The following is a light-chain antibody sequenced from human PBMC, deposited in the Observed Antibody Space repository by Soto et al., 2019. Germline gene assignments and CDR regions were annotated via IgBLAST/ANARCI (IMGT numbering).Light chain of an antibody. Sequence: DIQMTQSPSTLSASVGDRVTITCRASQSISSWLAWYQQKPGKAPKLLIYDASSLESGVPSRFSGSGSGTEFTLTISSLQPDAFATYYCHQYNSYYTWTFGQGTKVEIK. CDR1: QSISSW. V-gene: IGKV1-5*01. CDR3: HQYNSYYTWT. CDR2: DAS. J-gene: IGKJ1*01.